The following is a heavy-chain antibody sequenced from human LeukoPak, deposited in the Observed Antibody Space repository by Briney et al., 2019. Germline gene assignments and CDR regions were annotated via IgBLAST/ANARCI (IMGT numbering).Heavy chain of an antibody. CDR3: ASLLTPYHGSGGGGMDV. V-gene: IGHV3-74*01. J-gene: IGHJ6*02. CDR2: ISGDGSLT. D-gene: IGHD3-10*01. Sequence: GGSLRLSCAASGFTFSTHWMYWVRQAPGRELVWVSRISGDGSLTSYADSVKGRFAISRDNAKDTLYLQMTSLRVEDTAVYSCASLLTPYHGSGGGGMDVWGQGTTVTVSS. CDR1: GFTFSTHW.